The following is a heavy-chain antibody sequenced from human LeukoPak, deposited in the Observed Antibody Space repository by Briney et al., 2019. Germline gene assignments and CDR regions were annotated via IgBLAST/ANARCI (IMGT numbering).Heavy chain of an antibody. CDR3: AGFFVVVVAATPV. Sequence: SETLSLTCTVSGGSISSSSYYWGWIRQPPGMGLEWIGSIYYSGSTYYNPSLKSRVTISVDTSKNQFSLKLSSVTAADTAVYYCAGFFVVVVAATPVWGQGTLVTVSS. D-gene: IGHD2-15*01. CDR2: IYYSGST. V-gene: IGHV4-39*07. J-gene: IGHJ4*02. CDR1: GGSISSSSYY.